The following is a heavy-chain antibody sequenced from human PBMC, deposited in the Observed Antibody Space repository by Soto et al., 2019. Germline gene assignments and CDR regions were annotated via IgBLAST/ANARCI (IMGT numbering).Heavy chain of an antibody. J-gene: IGHJ4*03. CDR2: ISGSGNPT. D-gene: IGHD1-20*01. CDR3: AKSSGCGLTGLLSRFDY. V-gene: IGHV3-23*01. CDR1: GFTFSSDC. Sequence: RFSCTASGFTFSSDCMNWVRHAPGNSLEWFSAISGSGNPTYFADSVKGRFTISRDNSKNTLYLQMNSLRAEDTAVYFCAKSSGCGLTGLLSRFDYWGQGTLGTLSS.